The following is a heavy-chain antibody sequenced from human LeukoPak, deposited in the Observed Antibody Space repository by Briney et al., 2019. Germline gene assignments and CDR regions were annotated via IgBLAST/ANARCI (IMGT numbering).Heavy chain of an antibody. CDR2: IYYSGST. D-gene: IGHD3-22*01. J-gene: IGHJ4*02. V-gene: IGHV4-31*03. CDR3: ARQGDYCDSSGYLGVHFDY. CDR1: GGSISSGGYY. Sequence: SQTLSLTCTVSGGSISSGGYYWSWIRQHPGKGLEWIGYIYYSGSTYYNPSLKSRVTISVDTSKNQFSLKLSSVTAADTAVYYCARQGDYCDSSGYLGVHFDYWGQGTLVTVSS.